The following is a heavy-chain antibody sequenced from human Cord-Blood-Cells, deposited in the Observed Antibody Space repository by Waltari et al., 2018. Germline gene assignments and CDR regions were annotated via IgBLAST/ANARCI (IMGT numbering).Heavy chain of an antibody. V-gene: IGHV5-51*01. CDR3: ARVEGDIVVVPAAIHAFDI. CDR1: AYSFTRYW. CDR2: IYPGDSDT. Sequence: EVQLVQSGAEVKKPGESLKISCKGSAYSFTRYWIGWGRQTPGKGLEWMGIIYPGDSDTRYSPSFQGQVTISADKSISTAYLQWSSRKASDTAMYYCARVEGDIVVVPAAIHAFDIWGQGTMVTVSS. D-gene: IGHD2-2*02. J-gene: IGHJ3*02.